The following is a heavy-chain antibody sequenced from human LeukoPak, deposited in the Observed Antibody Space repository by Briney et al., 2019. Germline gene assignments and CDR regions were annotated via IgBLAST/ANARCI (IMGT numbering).Heavy chain of an antibody. J-gene: IGHJ4*02. CDR2: INAGNGNT. D-gene: IGHD5-18*01. V-gene: IGHV1-3*03. CDR3: ARDSETAKASYYFDY. CDR1: GYTFTSYA. Sequence: ASVKVSCKASGYTFTSYAMHWVRQAPGQRLEWMGWINAGNGNTKYSQEFQGRVTITRDTSASTAYMELSSLRSEDMAVYYCARDSETAKASYYFDYWGQGTLVTVSS.